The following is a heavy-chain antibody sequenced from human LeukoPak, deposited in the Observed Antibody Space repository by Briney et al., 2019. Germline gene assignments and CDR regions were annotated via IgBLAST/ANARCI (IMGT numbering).Heavy chain of an antibody. CDR3: ARDERNDFWSGYNFDY. Sequence: GGSLRLSCAASGFTFSSYAMHWVRQAPGKGLEWVAVISYDGSNKYYADSVKGRFTIYRDNSKNTLYLQMNGMRAKETAVYYCARDERNDFWSGYNFDYWGQGALVTVSS. D-gene: IGHD3-3*01. J-gene: IGHJ4*02. CDR2: ISYDGSNK. V-gene: IGHV3-30-3*01. CDR1: GFTFSSYA.